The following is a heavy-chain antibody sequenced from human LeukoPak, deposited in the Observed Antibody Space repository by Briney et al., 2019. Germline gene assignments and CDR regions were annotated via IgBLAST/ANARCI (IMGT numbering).Heavy chain of an antibody. V-gene: IGHV1-2*02. CDR1: GYTFSGYY. D-gene: IGHD6-19*01. CDR3: ARVGGSSGWYLDY. Sequence: GASVKVSCKASGYTFSGYYMHWVRQAPGQGLEWMGWINPNSGGTNYAQKFQGRVTMTRDTSISTAYMELSRLRSDDTAVYYCARVGGSSGWYLDYWGQGTLVTVSS. J-gene: IGHJ4*02. CDR2: INPNSGGT.